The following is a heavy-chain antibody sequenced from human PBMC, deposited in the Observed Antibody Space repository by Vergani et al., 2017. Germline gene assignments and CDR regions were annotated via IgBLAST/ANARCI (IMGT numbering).Heavy chain of an antibody. J-gene: IGHJ6*02. D-gene: IGHD6-19*01. CDR2: IDPSDSYT. CDR1: GYSFTSYW. V-gene: IGHV5-10-1*01. Sequence: DVQLVQSGAEVKKPGESLRISCKGSGYSFTSYWISWVRQMPGKGLEWMGRIDPSDSYTNYSPSFQAHVTISADKSISTAYLQWSSLKASDTAMYYCARQVAVAGKWWGPYYYYGMDVWGQGTTVTVSS. CDR3: ARQVAVAGKWWGPYYYYGMDV.